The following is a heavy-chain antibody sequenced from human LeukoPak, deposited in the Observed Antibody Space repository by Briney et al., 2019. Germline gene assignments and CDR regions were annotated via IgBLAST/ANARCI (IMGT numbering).Heavy chain of an antibody. J-gene: IGHJ4*02. Sequence: GGTLRLSCAASGFTFSSYSRNSVRQAPGKGLEWVSSISSSCSYIYYADSVKGRFTISRDNAKNSLYLQMNSLRAEDTAVYYCARVGYYGSGSYWGQGTLVTVSS. D-gene: IGHD3-10*01. CDR2: ISSSCSYI. V-gene: IGHV3-21*01. CDR1: GFTFSSYS. CDR3: ARVGYYGSGSY.